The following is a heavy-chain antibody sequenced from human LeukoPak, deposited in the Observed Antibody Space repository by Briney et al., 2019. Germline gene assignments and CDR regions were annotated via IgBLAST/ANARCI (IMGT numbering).Heavy chain of an antibody. J-gene: IGHJ5*02. D-gene: IGHD1-26*01. CDR1: GGTFSSYA. Sequence: SVKVSCKASGGTFSSYAISWVRQAPGQGLEWMGGIIPIFGTANYAQKFQGRVTITTDESTSTAYMELSSLRSENTAVYYCARGRVGATFAFDPWGQGTLVTVSS. CDR2: IIPIFGTA. V-gene: IGHV1-69*05. CDR3: ARGRVGATFAFDP.